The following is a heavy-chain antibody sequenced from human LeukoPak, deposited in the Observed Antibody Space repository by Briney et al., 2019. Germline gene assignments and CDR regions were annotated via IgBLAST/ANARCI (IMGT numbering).Heavy chain of an antibody. D-gene: IGHD1-7*01. V-gene: IGHV4-39*01. CDR3: ARRKLELIDY. CDR2: IYYSGST. Sequence: PSETLSLTCTVSGGSISSRSYYWGWIRQPPGKGLEYIGSIYYSGSTYCNPSLKSRVTISVDTSKNQFSLKLSSVTAADTAVYYCARRKLELIDYWGQGTLVTVSS. CDR1: GGSISSRSYY. J-gene: IGHJ4*02.